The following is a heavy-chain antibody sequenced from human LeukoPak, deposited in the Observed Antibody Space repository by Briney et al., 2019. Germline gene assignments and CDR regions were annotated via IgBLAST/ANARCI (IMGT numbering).Heavy chain of an antibody. Sequence: GRSLRLSCAASGFTFSSSGMHWVRQAPGKGLEWVAVVSYDGNKKYYADSVKGRFTISRDNSKNTLYLQMNSLRAEDTAVYFCAKESDEGSYYGYYYYGMDVWGQGTTVTVSS. CDR2: VSYDGNKK. J-gene: IGHJ6*02. CDR3: AKESDEGSYYGYYYYGMDV. CDR1: GFTFSSSG. V-gene: IGHV3-30*18. D-gene: IGHD1-26*01.